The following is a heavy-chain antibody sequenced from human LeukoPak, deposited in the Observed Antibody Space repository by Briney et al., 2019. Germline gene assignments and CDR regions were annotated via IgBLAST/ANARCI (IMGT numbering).Heavy chain of an antibody. V-gene: IGHV3-53*01. Sequence: ETLSLTCTVSGGSISRNYWSWIRQAPGKGLEWVSFIYSDNTHYSDSVKGRFTISRDNSKNTLYLQMNSLRAEDTAVYYCARRAGAYSHPYDYWGQGTLVTVSS. D-gene: IGHD4/OR15-4a*01. CDR3: ARRAGAYSHPYDY. CDR1: GGSISRNY. J-gene: IGHJ4*02. CDR2: IYSDNT.